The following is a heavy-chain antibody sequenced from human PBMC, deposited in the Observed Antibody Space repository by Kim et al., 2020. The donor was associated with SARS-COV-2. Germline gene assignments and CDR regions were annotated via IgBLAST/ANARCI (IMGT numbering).Heavy chain of an antibody. Sequence: SGPTLVNPTQTLTLTCTFSGFSLSTRGVGVGWIRQPPGKALEWLALIYWDDDKRYIPSLKSRLTIIKDTSRNQVLLIMTNMDPVDTATYYCVHSGGVVGATRGYDSWGQGTLVTVSS. CDR2: IYWDDDK. J-gene: IGHJ5*01. D-gene: IGHD1-26*01. CDR3: VHSGGVVGATRGYDS. V-gene: IGHV2-5*02. CDR1: GFSLSTRGVG.